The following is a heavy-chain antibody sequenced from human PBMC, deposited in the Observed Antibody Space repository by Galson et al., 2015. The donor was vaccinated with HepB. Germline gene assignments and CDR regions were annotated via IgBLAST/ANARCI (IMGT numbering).Heavy chain of an antibody. Sequence: AISGDSVSSNSAAWNWIRQSPSRGLEWLGRTYYRSKWYNGYAVSVKSRITINPDTSKNQFSLQLNSVTPDDTAVYYRAREWFGEFSWLGSWGQGTLVTVSS. V-gene: IGHV6-1*01. CDR2: TYYRSKWYN. D-gene: IGHD3-10*01. J-gene: IGHJ4*02. CDR1: GDSVSSNSAA. CDR3: AREWFGEFSWLGS.